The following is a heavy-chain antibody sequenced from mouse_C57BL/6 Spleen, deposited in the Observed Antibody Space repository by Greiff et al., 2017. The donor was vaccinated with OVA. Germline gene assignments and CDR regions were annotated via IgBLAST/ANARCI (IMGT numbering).Heavy chain of an antibody. V-gene: IGHV1-69*01. D-gene: IGHD2-4*01. Sequence: QVQLQQPGAELVMPGASVKLSCKASGYTFTSYWMHWVKQRPGQGLEWIGEIDPSDSYTNYNQKFKGKSTLTVDKSSSTAYMQLSSLTSEDDAVYYCARSGRAYDYDEGGRAMDYWGQGTSVTVSS. CDR3: ARSGRAYDYDEGGRAMDY. J-gene: IGHJ4*01. CDR1: GYTFTSYW. CDR2: IDPSDSYT.